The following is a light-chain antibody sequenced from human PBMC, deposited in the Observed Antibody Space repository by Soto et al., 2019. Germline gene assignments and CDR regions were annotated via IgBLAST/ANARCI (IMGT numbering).Light chain of an antibody. J-gene: IGKJ1*01. CDR1: QSVSSN. CDR2: GAS. Sequence: EIVMTQSPATLSVSPGERATLSCRASQSVSSNLAWYQQKPGQAPRLLIYGASTRATGIPARFSGSGSGTELTLTTTNVQSEDFAVYYCQQHNNWPRGGTFGQGTKVEIK. V-gene: IGKV3-15*01. CDR3: QQHNNWPRGGT.